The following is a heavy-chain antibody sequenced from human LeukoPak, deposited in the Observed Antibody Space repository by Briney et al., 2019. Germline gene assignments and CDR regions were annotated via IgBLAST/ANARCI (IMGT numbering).Heavy chain of an antibody. J-gene: IGHJ3*02. Sequence: SETLSLTCTVSGGSISSYYWSWIRQPPGKGLEWIGFLYSSGSTNYNPSLKSRITISVDTSKNQFSLKLSSVTAADTAVYYCAREGHYYASGSGAFDIWGQGTAITVSS. CDR1: GGSISSYY. V-gene: IGHV4-4*08. CDR2: LYSSGST. D-gene: IGHD3-10*01. CDR3: AREGHYYASGSGAFDI.